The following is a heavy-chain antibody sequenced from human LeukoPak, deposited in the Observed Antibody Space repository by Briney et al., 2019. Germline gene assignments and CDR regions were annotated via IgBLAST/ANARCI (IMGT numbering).Heavy chain of an antibody. J-gene: IGHJ6*02. CDR1: GFTFNSYG. V-gene: IGHV3-30*18. CDR2: ISYDGSNK. CDR3: AKDLQVAVLASFGVVITNYYYYYGMDV. D-gene: IGHD3-3*01. Sequence: GGSLRLSCAASGFTFNSYGMHWVRQAPGKGLEWVAVISYDGSNKYYADSVKGRFTISRDNSKNTLYLQMNSLRAEDTAVYYCAKDLQVAVLASFGVVITNYYYYYGMDVWGQGTTVTVSS.